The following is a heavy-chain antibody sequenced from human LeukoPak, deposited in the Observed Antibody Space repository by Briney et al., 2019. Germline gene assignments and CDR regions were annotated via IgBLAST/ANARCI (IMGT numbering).Heavy chain of an antibody. CDR3: ANSISVAGTYAFNI. D-gene: IGHD6-19*01. CDR1: GFTFSTYW. V-gene: IGHV3-74*01. J-gene: IGHJ3*02. Sequence: QPGRSLRLSCAASGFTFSTYWMHWVRQAPGKGLLWVSFINNDGSTTSYADSVRGRFTISRDNAKNTLYLQMNSLRAEDTAVYYCANSISVAGTYAFNIWGQGTMVTVSS. CDR2: INNDGSTT.